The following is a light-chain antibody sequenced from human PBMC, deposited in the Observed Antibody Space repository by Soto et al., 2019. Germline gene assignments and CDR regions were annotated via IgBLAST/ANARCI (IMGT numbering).Light chain of an antibody. V-gene: IGLV2-14*03. CDR3: CAYTARTTLSWV. CDR2: DVD. Sequence: QSVLTQPTSVSGSPGQSITISCTGVSSDIGGYNHVSWYQQHPGKVPRLIIYDVDNRPLGVSNRFSGSQSGNMASLTISGLQAEDEADYYCCAYTARTTLSWVFGGGTKSPS. J-gene: IGLJ3*02. CDR1: SSDIGGYNH.